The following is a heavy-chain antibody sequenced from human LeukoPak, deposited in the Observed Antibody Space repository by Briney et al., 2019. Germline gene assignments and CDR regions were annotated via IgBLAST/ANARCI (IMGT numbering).Heavy chain of an antibody. V-gene: IGHV1-2*02. Sequence: ASVKVSCKASGYTFTGYYMHWVRQAPGQGLEWMGWINPNSGGTNYAQKFQGRVTMTRDTSISTAYMELSRLRSDDTAVYYCARAGGIAAAGSDGWFDPWGQGTPVTVSS. CDR3: ARAGGIAAAGSDGWFDP. CDR1: GYTFTGYY. J-gene: IGHJ5*02. D-gene: IGHD6-13*01. CDR2: INPNSGGT.